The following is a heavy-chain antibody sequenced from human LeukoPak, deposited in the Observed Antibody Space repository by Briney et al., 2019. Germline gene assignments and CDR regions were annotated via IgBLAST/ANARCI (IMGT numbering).Heavy chain of an antibody. Sequence: ASVKVSCKASGYTFTSYGISWVRQAPGQGLEWMGWISAYNGNTNYAQKLQGRVTMTTDTSTSTAYMELRSLRSDDTAVYYCARTDIVATAGISPYDYWGQGTLVTVSS. CDR1: GYTFTSYG. V-gene: IGHV1-18*01. CDR2: ISAYNGNT. CDR3: ARTDIVATAGISPYDY. D-gene: IGHD5-12*01. J-gene: IGHJ4*02.